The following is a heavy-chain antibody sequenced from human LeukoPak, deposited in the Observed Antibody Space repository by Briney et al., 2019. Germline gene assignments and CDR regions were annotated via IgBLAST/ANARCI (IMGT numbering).Heavy chain of an antibody. CDR1: GLTFSSYS. D-gene: IGHD1-26*01. CDR2: ISSSSSYI. CDR3: ARPPGAVGATFDY. V-gene: IGHV3-21*01. J-gene: IGHJ4*02. Sequence: GGSLRLSCAASGLTFSSYSMNWVRQAPGKGLEWVSSISSSSSYIYYADSVKGRFTISRDNAKNSLYLQMNSLRAEDTAVYYCARPPGAVGATFDYWGQGTLVTVSS.